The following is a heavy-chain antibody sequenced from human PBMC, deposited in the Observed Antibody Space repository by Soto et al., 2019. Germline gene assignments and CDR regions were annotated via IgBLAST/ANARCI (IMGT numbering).Heavy chain of an antibody. CDR2: EYFGGST. J-gene: IGHJ5*02. D-gene: IGHD4-17*01. Sequence: QVQLKESGPGLLKPSETLSLTCTVSGASVSSASYYWAWLRQPPGRGLEWIGAEYFGGSTSYLPSLKSRVTVSVDTSKTQFSLNLASVTASGSAVYYCARIDGDYGHNWFDPWGQGTLVIVSP. CDR1: GASVSSASYY. CDR3: ARIDGDYGHNWFDP. V-gene: IGHV4-61*01.